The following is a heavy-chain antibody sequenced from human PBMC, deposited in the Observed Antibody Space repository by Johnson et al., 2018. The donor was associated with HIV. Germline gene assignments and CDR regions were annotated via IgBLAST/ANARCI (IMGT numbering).Heavy chain of an antibody. J-gene: IGHJ3*02. V-gene: IGHV3-9*01. D-gene: IGHD4-23*01. CDR3: ASQRWKQGDAFDI. CDR1: GFTFDDYG. CDR2: ISWNGGSI. Sequence: VQLVESGGGLVQPGRSLRLSCVASGFTFDDYGMHWVRQAPGKGLEWVSGISWNGGSIGYADSVKGRFTIARDNAKNSLYLQMNSLRAEDTALYYCASQRWKQGDAFDIWGQGTMVTVSS.